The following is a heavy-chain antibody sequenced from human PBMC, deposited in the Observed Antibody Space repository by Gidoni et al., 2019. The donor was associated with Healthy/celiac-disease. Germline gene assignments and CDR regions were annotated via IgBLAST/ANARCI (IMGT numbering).Heavy chain of an antibody. CDR3: ARERWLDY. Sequence: QVQLVESGGGVVQPGRSLRLSCAAPGFPFSSYAMHWVRQAPGKGLEWVAVISYDGSNKYYADSVKGRFTISRDNSKNTLYLQMNSLRAEDTAVYYCARERWLDYWGQGTLVTVSS. CDR2: ISYDGSNK. V-gene: IGHV3-30-3*01. J-gene: IGHJ4*02. D-gene: IGHD5-12*01. CDR1: GFPFSSYA.